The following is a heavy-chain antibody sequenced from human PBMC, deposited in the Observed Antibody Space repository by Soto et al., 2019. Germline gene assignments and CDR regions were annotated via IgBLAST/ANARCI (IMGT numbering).Heavy chain of an antibody. J-gene: IGHJ4*02. CDR3: ARDHSSGWSGYYFDY. CDR1: GFTFSSYG. Sequence: QVQLVESGGGVVQPGRSLRLSCAASGFTFSSYGMHWVRQASGKGLEWVAVIWYDGSNKYYADSVKGRFTISRDNSKNTLYLQMNSLRAEDTAVYYCARDHSSGWSGYYFDYWGQGTLVTVSS. V-gene: IGHV3-33*01. D-gene: IGHD6-19*01. CDR2: IWYDGSNK.